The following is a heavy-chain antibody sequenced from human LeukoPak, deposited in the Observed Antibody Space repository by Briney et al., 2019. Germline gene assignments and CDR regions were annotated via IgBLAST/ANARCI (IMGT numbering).Heavy chain of an antibody. D-gene: IGHD5-12*01. CDR2: INPSGGST. Sequence: GASVKVSCKASGYTFTSYYMHWVRQAPGQGLEWMGIINPSGGSTSYAQKFQGRVTMTRDTSTSTVYMELSSLRSEDTAVYYCARDGVSPMVATAGWFDPWGQGTLVTVSS. V-gene: IGHV1-46*01. CDR1: GYTFTSYY. CDR3: ARDGVSPMVATAGWFDP. J-gene: IGHJ5*02.